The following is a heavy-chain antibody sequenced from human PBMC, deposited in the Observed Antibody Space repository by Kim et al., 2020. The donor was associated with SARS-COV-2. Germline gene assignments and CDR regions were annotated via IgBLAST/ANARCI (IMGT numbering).Heavy chain of an antibody. J-gene: IGHJ3*02. CDR1: GFTFSSYW. D-gene: IGHD3-10*01. CDR2: IKQAGSEK. CDR3: AREDRRITMVRGVKAAFDI. V-gene: IGHV3-7*03. Sequence: GGSLRLSCAASGFTFSSYWMSWVRQAPGKGLEWVANIKQAGSEKYYVDSVKGRFTISRDNAKNSLYLQMNSLRAEDTAVYYCAREDRRITMVRGVKAAFDIWGQGTMVTVSS.